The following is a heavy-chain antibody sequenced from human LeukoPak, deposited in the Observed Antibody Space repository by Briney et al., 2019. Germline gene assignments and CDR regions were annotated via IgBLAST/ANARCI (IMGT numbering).Heavy chain of an antibody. D-gene: IGHD5-24*01. Sequence: ASVKVSCKASGYTFTSYDINWVRQATGQGLEWMGWMNPNSGNTGYAQKFQGRVTITRNTSISTAYMELSSLRSEDTAVYYCARGIATTDSEFDYWGQGTLVTVSS. CDR2: MNPNSGNT. CDR3: ARGIATTDSEFDY. V-gene: IGHV1-8*03. CDR1: GYTFTSYD. J-gene: IGHJ4*02.